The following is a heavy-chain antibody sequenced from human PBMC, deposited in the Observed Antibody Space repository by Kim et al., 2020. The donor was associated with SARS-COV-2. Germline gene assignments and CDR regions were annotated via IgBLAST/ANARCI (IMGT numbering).Heavy chain of an antibody. CDR3: YCFAMDL. V-gene: IGHV3-15*05. Sequence: GGSLRLSCAASGFTFSNAWMTWVRQAPGKGLEWVGRIQSKTTGGTIDYAAPVKGRFTISRDDSENMLFLQMNSLKTEDTAAYYCYCFAMDLWGQGTPVTVSS. CDR2: IQSKTTGGTI. CDR1: GFTFSNAW. J-gene: IGHJ6*02.